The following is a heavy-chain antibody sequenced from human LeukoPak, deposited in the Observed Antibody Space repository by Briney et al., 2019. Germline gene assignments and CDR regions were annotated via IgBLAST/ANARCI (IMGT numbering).Heavy chain of an antibody. D-gene: IGHD5-12*01. CDR3: ARQGDIVATMTGPTFDP. CDR1: GGSFSGYY. V-gene: IGHV4-34*01. Sequence: PSETLSLTCAVYGGSFSGYYWSWIRQPPGKGLEWIGEITHSGSTNYNPSLKSRVTISVGSSKNQFSLKLSSVTAADTAVYYCARQGDIVATMTGPTFDPWGQGSLVTVSS. CDR2: ITHSGST. J-gene: IGHJ5*02.